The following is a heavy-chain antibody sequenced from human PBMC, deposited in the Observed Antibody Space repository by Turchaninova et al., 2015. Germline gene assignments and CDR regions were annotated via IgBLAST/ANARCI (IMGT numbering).Heavy chain of an antibody. D-gene: IGHD6-13*01. CDR3: AREEAAAGPLT. Sequence: QVPLQESGPGLVNPSETLSLTCPVSGGSISSYYWSWIRQPPGKGLEWIGYIYYSGSTNYNPSIKSRVTISVDTSKNQFSLKLSSVTAADTAVYYCAREEAAAGPLTWGQGTLVTVSS. CDR1: GGSISSYY. V-gene: IGHV4-59*01. CDR2: IYYSGST. J-gene: IGHJ5*02.